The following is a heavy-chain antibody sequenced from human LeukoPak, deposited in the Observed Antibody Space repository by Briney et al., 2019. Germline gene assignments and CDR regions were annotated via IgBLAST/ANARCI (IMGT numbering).Heavy chain of an antibody. CDR3: ARAVPRYYYDSSGYGY. D-gene: IGHD3-22*01. V-gene: IGHV4-59*12. J-gene: IGHJ4*02. CDR1: GDSISGYY. Sequence: SETLSLTCTVSGDSISGYYWSWIRQPPGKGLEWIGYIYYSGGTNYNPSLKSRVTISVDTSKNQFSLKLSSVTAADTAVYYCARAVPRYYYDSSGYGYWGQGTLVTVSS. CDR2: IYYSGGT.